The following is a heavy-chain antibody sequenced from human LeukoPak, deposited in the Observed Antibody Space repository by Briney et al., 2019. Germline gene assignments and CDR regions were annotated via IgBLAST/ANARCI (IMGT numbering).Heavy chain of an antibody. CDR3: ARDYCTRGGDCYKEDLFDP. CDR2: ISPYDGDT. CDR1: GYTFAIYG. Sequence: GASVKVSCKASGYTFAIYGISWVRQAPGQGLEWMAWISPYDGDTNYAQNFEGRVTMTTETSTSTAYMELRSLRSDDTAIYYCARDYCTRGGDCYKEDLFDPWGQGTLVTVFS. D-gene: IGHD2-21*02. V-gene: IGHV1-18*01. J-gene: IGHJ5*02.